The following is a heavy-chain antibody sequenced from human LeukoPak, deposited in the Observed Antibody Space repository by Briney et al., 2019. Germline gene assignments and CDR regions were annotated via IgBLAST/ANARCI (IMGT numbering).Heavy chain of an antibody. CDR2: IRYDESDK. Sequence: KPGGSLRLSCAASGFTFSSYWMSWVRQAPGKGLEWLAFIRYDESDKFYADSVKGRFSISRDNPKNTLYLQMNSLSVEDTAIYYCVKALGGSGSYWGQGTSVIVSS. CDR1: GFTFSSYW. CDR3: VKALGGSGSY. D-gene: IGHD3-10*01. V-gene: IGHV3-30*02. J-gene: IGHJ4*02.